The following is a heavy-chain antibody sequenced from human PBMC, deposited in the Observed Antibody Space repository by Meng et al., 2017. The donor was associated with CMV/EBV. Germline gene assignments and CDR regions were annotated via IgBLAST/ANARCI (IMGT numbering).Heavy chain of an antibody. CDR3: ARPLTNYDFWSGYYTGGGMDV. CDR2: INSDGSST. J-gene: IGHJ6*02. V-gene: IGHV3-74*01. D-gene: IGHD3-3*01. Sequence: GGSLRLSCAASGFTFSSYWMHWVRQAPGKGLVWVSRINSDGSSTSYADSVKGRFTISRDNAKNTLYLQMNSLRAEDTAVYYCARPLTNYDFWSGYYTGGGMDVWGQGTTVTVSS. CDR1: GFTFSSYW.